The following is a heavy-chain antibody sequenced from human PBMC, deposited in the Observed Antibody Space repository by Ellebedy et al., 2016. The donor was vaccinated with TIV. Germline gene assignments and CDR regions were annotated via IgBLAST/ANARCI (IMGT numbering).Heavy chain of an antibody. Sequence: GESLKISCAASGFTFSSYDMHSVRQTTGKGLEWVSAIGTAGDTFYPGSVKGRFTISRENAKNSLYLQMNSLRAGDTAVYDCARVGFTVTRDGYYYHGMDVWGQGTTVTVSS. D-gene: IGHD4-17*01. CDR1: GFTFSSYD. CDR3: ARVGFTVTRDGYYYHGMDV. V-gene: IGHV3-13*01. CDR2: IGTAGDT. J-gene: IGHJ6*02.